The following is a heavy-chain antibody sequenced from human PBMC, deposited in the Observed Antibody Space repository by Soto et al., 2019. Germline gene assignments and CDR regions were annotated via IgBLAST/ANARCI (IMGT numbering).Heavy chain of an antibody. CDR2: ISTSGST. CDR3: ARVAY. V-gene: IGHV4-4*07. CDR1: GGSLSSYY. Sequence: SETLSLTCTVSGGSLSSYYWSWIRQPAGKGLEWIGRISTSGSTSYNPSLKSRVTMSVDTSKNQFSLRPEDTAMYYCARVAYWGPGTQVTVSS. J-gene: IGHJ4*02.